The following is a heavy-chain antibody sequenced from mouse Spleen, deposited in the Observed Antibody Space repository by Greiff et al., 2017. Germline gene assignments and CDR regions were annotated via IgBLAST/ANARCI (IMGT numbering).Heavy chain of an antibody. V-gene: IGHV5-2*01. CDR1: EYEFPSHD. CDR3: ERLDYDVGDWAGFAY. D-gene: IGHD2-4*01. CDR2: INSDGGST. Sequence: DVMLVESGGGLVQPGESLKLSCESNEYEFPSHDMSWVRKTPEKRLELVAAINSDGGSTYYPDTMERRFIISRDNTKKTLYLQMSSLRSEDTALYNGERLDYDVGDWAGFAYWGQGILVTVSA. J-gene: IGHJ3*01.